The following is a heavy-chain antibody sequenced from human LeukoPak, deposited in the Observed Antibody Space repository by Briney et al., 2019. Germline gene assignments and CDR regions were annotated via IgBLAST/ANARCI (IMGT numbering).Heavy chain of an antibody. J-gene: IGHJ4*02. CDR2: INPRGGST. Sequence: VASVKVSCKASGYTFTSHFMHWVRQAPGQGLEWIGIINPRGGSTSYTQKSQGRVTMTRDTSTSTVYMELSSLRSEDTAVYYCARDPWGPKPYYFDYWGQGTLVTVSS. CDR1: GYTFTSHF. CDR3: ARDPWGPKPYYFDY. V-gene: IGHV1-46*01. D-gene: IGHD3-16*01.